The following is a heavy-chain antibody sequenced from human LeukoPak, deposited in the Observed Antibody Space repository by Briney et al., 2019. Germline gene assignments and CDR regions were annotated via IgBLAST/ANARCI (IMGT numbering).Heavy chain of an antibody. CDR2: IKQDGSEK. CDR1: GFTFTSYW. D-gene: IGHD1-26*01. J-gene: IGHJ4*01. Sequence: GGSLRLSCAASGFTFTSYWMSWVRQAPGKGLEWVANIKQDGSEKYYVDSVKGRFTISRDNAKNSLYLQMNSLRAEDTAVYYCTTDFLCWLLKSGNDYSGDGTLVTASS. CDR3: TTDFLCWLLKSGNDY. V-gene: IGHV3-7*01.